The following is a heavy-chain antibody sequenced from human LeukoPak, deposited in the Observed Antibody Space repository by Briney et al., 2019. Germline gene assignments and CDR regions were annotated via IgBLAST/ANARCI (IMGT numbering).Heavy chain of an antibody. CDR3: AKDMRYGDYGLDY. Sequence: SGGSLRLSCAASGFTFSSYAMSWVRQAPGKGLEWVSAISGSGGSTYYADSVKGRFTISRDNSKNTLYLQMNSLRAEDTAVYYCAKDMRYGDYGLDYWGQGTLVTVSS. CDR1: GFTFSSYA. D-gene: IGHD4-17*01. J-gene: IGHJ4*02. V-gene: IGHV3-23*01. CDR2: ISGSGGST.